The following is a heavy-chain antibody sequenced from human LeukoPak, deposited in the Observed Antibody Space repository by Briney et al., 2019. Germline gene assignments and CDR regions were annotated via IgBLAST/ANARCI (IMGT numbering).Heavy chain of an antibody. CDR2: IYHSGNT. D-gene: IGHD2-2*02. J-gene: IGHJ4*02. Sequence: SETLSLTCTVSGSSISSGYYWGWIRQPPGKGLEWIGSIYHSGNTYYNPSLKSRVTISVDTSKNKFSLKLSSATAADTAVYHCARAGSLYSFDYWGQGILVTVSS. CDR1: GSSISSGYY. V-gene: IGHV4-38-2*02. CDR3: ARAGSLYSFDY.